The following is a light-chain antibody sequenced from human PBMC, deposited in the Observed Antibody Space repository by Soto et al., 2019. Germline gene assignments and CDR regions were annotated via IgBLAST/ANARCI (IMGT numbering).Light chain of an antibody. J-gene: IGLJ1*01. Sequence: QSALTQPASVSGSPGQSITISCTGTSSDVGFYNYVSWYQQQHPGKAPKLMIYEVDNRPSGVSIRFSGSKSGNTASLTISGLLAEDEADYYCSSYAHGSTYVVGTGTKVTVL. V-gene: IGLV2-14*01. CDR3: SSYAHGSTYV. CDR1: SSDVGFYNY. CDR2: EVD.